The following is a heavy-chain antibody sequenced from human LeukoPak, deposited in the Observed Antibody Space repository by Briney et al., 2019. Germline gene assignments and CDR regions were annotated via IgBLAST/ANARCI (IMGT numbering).Heavy chain of an antibody. CDR1: GGSISSSSYY. J-gene: IGHJ6*03. V-gene: IGHV4-39*02. D-gene: IGHD6-13*01. CDR3: ARDYPENSSSWYYQGYYYYYMDV. Sequence: SETLSLTCTVSGGSISSSSYYWGWIRQPPGKGLEWIGSIYYSGSTYYNPSLKSRVTISVDTSKNQFSLKLSSVTAADTAVYYCARDYPENSSSWYYQGYYYYYMDVWGKGTTVTVSS. CDR2: IYYSGST.